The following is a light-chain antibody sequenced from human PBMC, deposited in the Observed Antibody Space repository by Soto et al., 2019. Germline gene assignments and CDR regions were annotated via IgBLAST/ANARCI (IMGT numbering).Light chain of an antibody. Sequence: EIVLTQSPATLSLSPGGRATLSCRASQSFSTYLAWYQQKPGQAPRLLIYDASNRATGIPARFSGSGSGTDFTLTISSLEPEDFAVYYCQQRSNWRYTFGQGTKLEIK. V-gene: IGKV3-11*01. CDR2: DAS. J-gene: IGKJ2*01. CDR3: QQRSNWRYT. CDR1: QSFSTY.